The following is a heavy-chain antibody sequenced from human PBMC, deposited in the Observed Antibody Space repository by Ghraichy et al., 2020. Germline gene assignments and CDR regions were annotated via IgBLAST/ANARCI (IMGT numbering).Heavy chain of an antibody. CDR1: GFTFSTYTYA. J-gene: IGHJ4*02. CDR3: ATAAHLPASTQSAY. CDR2: ISDAGRNT. V-gene: IGHV3-23*01. Sequence: GGSLRLSCAASGFTFSTYTYAMSWVRQAPGKGLEWVSSISDAGRNTYYAASVRGRFTISRDDSKNTLFLHMISLRVDDTALYYCATAAHLPASTQSAYWGQGSPVTVSS. D-gene: IGHD1-14*01.